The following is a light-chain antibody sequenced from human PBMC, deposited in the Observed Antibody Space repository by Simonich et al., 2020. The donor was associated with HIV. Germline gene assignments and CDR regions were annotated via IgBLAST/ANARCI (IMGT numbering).Light chain of an antibody. Sequence: EIVLTQSPGTLSLSPGERATLSCRASQSVSNNLAWYQQKPGQAPRLLMHGASTRASGIPARFSGRGSGTEFTLTISSLQSEDFAVYHCQQYTNWPLTFGGGTKVKIK. CDR3: QQYTNWPLT. V-gene: IGKV3-15*01. CDR2: GAS. J-gene: IGKJ4*01. CDR1: QSVSNN.